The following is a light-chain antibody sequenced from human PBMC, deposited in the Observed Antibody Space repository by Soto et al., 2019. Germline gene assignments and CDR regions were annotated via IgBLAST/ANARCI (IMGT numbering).Light chain of an antibody. Sequence: QSALTQPASVSGSPGQSITISCTGTSSDVGGYNYVSWYQQHLGKAPKLMIYDVSNRPSGVSNRFSGSKSGNTASLTISGLQAEDEADYYCSSYTSSSTLEVFGTGTKLTVL. CDR1: SSDVGGYNY. CDR3: SSYTSSSTLEV. CDR2: DVS. V-gene: IGLV2-14*01. J-gene: IGLJ1*01.